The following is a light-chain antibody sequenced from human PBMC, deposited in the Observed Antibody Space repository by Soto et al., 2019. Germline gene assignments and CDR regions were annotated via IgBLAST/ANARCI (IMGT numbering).Light chain of an antibody. CDR1: SNDIGGYDF. V-gene: IGLV2-14*01. CDR3: SSYTTSSTWV. J-gene: IGLJ3*02. CDR2: EVT. Sequence: QPVLTQPASVSGSPGQSITISCTGTSNDIGGYDFVSWYQQHPGKAPKLTIYEVTNRPSGVSNRFSGSKSGKTASLTISGLQAEDEADYYCSSYTTSSTWVFGGGTKVTVL.